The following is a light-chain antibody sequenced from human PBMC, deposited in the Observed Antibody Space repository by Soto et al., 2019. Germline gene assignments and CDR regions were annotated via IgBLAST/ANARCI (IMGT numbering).Light chain of an antibody. CDR1: QSIRLY. CDR3: QQSYSMPRT. J-gene: IGKJ1*01. CDR2: AAS. Sequence: DIQMTQSPSSLSASVGDRVTITCRASQSIRLYLNLYQQKAGKAPKLLIYAASSLQGGVPTRFIGSGSGTDFTLTISSLQPEDFATYYCQQSYSMPRTFGQGTKVDIK. V-gene: IGKV1-39*01.